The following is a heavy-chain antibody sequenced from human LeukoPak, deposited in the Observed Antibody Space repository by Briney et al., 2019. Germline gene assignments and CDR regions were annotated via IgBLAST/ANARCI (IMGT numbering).Heavy chain of an antibody. Sequence: GGSLALSCAASGFNFRNYGMHWVRQAPGKGLEWVAYTRDDGSKNWYGDSVKGRFTISRDNSKSTVYLQMNSLRGEDTAVYYCANGDCRGGRCSSGAYWGQGTLVTVSP. CDR2: TRDDGSKN. CDR1: GFNFRNYG. CDR3: ANGDCRGGRCSSGAY. D-gene: IGHD2-15*01. J-gene: IGHJ4*02. V-gene: IGHV3-30*02.